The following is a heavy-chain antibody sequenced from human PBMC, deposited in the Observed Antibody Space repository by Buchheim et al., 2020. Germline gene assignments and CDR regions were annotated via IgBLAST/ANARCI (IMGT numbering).Heavy chain of an antibody. J-gene: IGHJ5*02. CDR3: ARGVSEDIVVVPAAILPCWFDP. D-gene: IGHD2-2*02. Sequence: QVQLQESGPGLVKPSQTLSLTCTVSGGSISSGDYYWSWIRQPPGKGLEWIGYIYYSGSTHNNPSPKSRVTISIDTSKNQVSLKLNSVTAADTAVYFCARGVSEDIVVVPAAILPCWFDPWGQGTL. CDR2: IYYSGST. V-gene: IGHV4-30-4*01. CDR1: GGSISSGDYY.